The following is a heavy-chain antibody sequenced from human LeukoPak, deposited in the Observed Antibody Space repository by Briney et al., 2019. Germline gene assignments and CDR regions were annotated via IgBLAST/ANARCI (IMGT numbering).Heavy chain of an antibody. CDR2: ISSSGSTI. D-gene: IGHD5-24*01. CDR3: AKDLLPFEMATIGS. J-gene: IGHJ4*02. CDR1: GFTFSDYY. V-gene: IGHV3-11*04. Sequence: GGSLRLSCAASGFTFSDYYMSWIRQAPGKGLEWVSYISSSGSTIYYADSVKGRFTISRDNAKNSLYLQMNSLRAEDTAVYYCAKDLLPFEMATIGSWGQGTLVTVSS.